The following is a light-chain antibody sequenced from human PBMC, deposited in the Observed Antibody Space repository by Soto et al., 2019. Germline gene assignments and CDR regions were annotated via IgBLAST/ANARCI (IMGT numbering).Light chain of an antibody. J-gene: IGLJ1*01. CDR3: AAWDDSLNGYV. CDR1: SSNIGSDH. CDR2: TSN. Sequence: QSVLTQPPSASGTPGQRVTISCSGSSSNIGSDHVYWYQQLPGTAPKVLIYTSNQRPSGVPDRFSGSKSGTSASLAISGLQSEDEADYYCAAWDDSLNGYVFGTGTKLTVL. V-gene: IGLV1-44*01.